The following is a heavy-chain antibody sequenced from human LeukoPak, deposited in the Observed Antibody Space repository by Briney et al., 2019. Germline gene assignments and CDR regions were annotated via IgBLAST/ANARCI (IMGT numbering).Heavy chain of an antibody. V-gene: IGHV3-23*01. Sequence: GGSLRLSWAASGFTFTTDAMSWVRQAPGKGLEWVSTVANSGVVTYYADSVRGRFTISRDNSRNTVYLQINSLRAEDTAVYYCAKSHSVAQRGYFDYWGQGTLVTVSS. CDR2: VANSGVVT. J-gene: IGHJ4*02. CDR3: AKSHSVAQRGYFDY. D-gene: IGHD4-23*01. CDR1: GFTFTTDA.